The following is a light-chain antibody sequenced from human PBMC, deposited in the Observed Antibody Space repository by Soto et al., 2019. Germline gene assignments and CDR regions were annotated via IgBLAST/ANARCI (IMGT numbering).Light chain of an antibody. J-gene: IGKJ2*01. CDR1: QGIRND. CDR2: AAS. V-gene: IGKV1-17*01. CDR3: LQHNSYPPT. Sequence: DIQMTQSPSSLSASVGDRVTITCRASQGIRNDLGWYQQKPGKAPKRLIYAASSLQSGVPSRFSGSGSGTXXXXXXXXLQPEDFATYYCLQHNSYPPTFGQGTKLEIK.